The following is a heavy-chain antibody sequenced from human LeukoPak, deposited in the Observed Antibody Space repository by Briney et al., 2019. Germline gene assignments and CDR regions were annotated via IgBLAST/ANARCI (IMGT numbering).Heavy chain of an antibody. Sequence: PGGSLRLSCAASGFTFSRNAMTWVRQAPGKGLEWVSSVTGSGGTTFYADSVKGRFTTSRDNSKNTLFLQMNSLRAEDTAVYYCARDGFFTPFFYFDYWGQGTLVTVSS. CDR2: VTGSGGTT. CDR1: GFTFSRNA. J-gene: IGHJ4*02. V-gene: IGHV3-23*01. D-gene: IGHD3-3*01. CDR3: ARDGFFTPFFYFDY.